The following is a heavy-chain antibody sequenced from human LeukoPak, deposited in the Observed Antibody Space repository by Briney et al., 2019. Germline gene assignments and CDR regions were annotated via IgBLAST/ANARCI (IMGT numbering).Heavy chain of an antibody. Sequence: GGSLRLSCAASGFTFSGYAMSWVRQAPGKGLKWVSAISGSGGSTYYADSVKGRFTISRDNSKNTLYLQMNSLRAEDTAVYYCAKGPLPYYYADYWGQGGLVTVSS. V-gene: IGHV3-23*01. CDR2: ISGSGGST. CDR3: AKGPLPYYYADY. J-gene: IGHJ4*02. D-gene: IGHD3-10*01. CDR1: GFTFSGYA.